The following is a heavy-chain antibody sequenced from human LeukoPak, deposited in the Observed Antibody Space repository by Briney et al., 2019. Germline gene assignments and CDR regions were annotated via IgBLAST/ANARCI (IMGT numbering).Heavy chain of an antibody. CDR1: GFTFSTSW. Sequence: PGGSLRLSCAASGFTFSTSWMHWVRQAPGKGRLWLSRINGLGNNTRYADSVEGRITISRDNATNTLYLNLMGLRVDDTAVYYCASSIGGAADYWGQGSLVTVSS. J-gene: IGHJ4*02. V-gene: IGHV3-74*01. D-gene: IGHD3-16*01. CDR3: ASSIGGAADY. CDR2: INGLGNNT.